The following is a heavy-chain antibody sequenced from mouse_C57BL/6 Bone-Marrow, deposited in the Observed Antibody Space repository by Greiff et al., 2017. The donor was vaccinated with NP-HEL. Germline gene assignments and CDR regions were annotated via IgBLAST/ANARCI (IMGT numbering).Heavy chain of an antibody. CDR1: GYTFTDYE. J-gene: IGHJ3*01. D-gene: IGHD3-2*02. CDR2: IDPETGGT. CDR3: TREGAQATLFAY. V-gene: IGHV1-15*01. Sequence: QVQLQQSGAELVRPGASVTLSCKASGYTFTDYEMHWVKQTPVHGLEWIGAIDPETGGTAYNQKFKGKAILTADKSSSTAYMELRSLTSEDSAVYYCTREGAQATLFAYWGQGTLVTVSA.